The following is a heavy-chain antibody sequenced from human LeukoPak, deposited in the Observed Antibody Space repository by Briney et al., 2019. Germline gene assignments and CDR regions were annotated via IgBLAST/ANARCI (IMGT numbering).Heavy chain of an antibody. Sequence: SETLSLTCAVYGGSFSGYYWSWIRQPPGKGLEWIGEINHSGSTNYNPSLKSRVTISVDTSKNQFSLKLSSVTAADTAVYYCARVSYYDFWSGYYRYNWFDPWGQGTLVTVSS. J-gene: IGHJ5*02. D-gene: IGHD3-3*01. CDR1: GGSFSGYY. CDR3: ARVSYYDFWSGYYRYNWFDP. CDR2: INHSGST. V-gene: IGHV4-34*01.